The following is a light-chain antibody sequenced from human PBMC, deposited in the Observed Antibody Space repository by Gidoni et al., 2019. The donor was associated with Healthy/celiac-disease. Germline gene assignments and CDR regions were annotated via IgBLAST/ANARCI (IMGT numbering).Light chain of an antibody. CDR3: QQSYSTPRT. CDR1: QSISSY. V-gene: IGKV1-39*01. CDR2: AAS. Sequence: DIQMTQSPSSMSASVGDRVTITCRASQSISSYLNWYQQKPGKAPKLLIYAASSLQSGVPSRFSGSGSGTDLTLTSSRLQPEDFATYYCQQSYSTPRTFGQGTKVEIK. J-gene: IGKJ1*01.